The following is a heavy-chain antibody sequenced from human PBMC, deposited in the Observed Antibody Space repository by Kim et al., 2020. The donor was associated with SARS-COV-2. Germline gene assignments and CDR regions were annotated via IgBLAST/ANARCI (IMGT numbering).Heavy chain of an antibody. CDR1: GFTFSTYV. D-gene: IGHD1-26*01. V-gene: IGHV3-23*01. CDR3: AKDRVGIKADAFDI. CDR2: ISNSGGST. Sequence: GGSLRLSCAASGFTFSTYVMTWVRQAPGKGLEWVSAISNSGGSTYYADSVKGRFTISRDNSKNTLYLQMNSLRVEDTAVYYCAKDRVGIKADAFDIWGQGTMVTVSS. J-gene: IGHJ3*02.